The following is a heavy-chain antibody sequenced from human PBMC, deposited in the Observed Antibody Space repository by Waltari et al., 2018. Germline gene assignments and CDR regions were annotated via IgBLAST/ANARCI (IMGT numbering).Heavy chain of an antibody. CDR1: GGSIGSNTYF. CDR2: IHTSGST. CDR3: ARDAVYHLYGSGD. D-gene: IGHD3-10*01. Sequence: QVQLQESGPGLVKPSQTLSLTCTVSGGSIGSNTYFWSWIRQPAGKGLEWLGRIHTSGSTNYNLSIKSRVTISIDTSKNQFSLNLSSLTAADTAVYYCARDAVYHLYGSGDWGQGIQVTVSS. J-gene: IGHJ4*02. V-gene: IGHV4-61*02.